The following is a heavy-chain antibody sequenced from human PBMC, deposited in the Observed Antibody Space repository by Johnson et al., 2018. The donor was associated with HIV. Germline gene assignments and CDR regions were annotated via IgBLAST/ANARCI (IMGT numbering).Heavy chain of an antibody. CDR3: VRGGLGYQNFHDPFDV. V-gene: IGHV3-20*04. D-gene: IGHD3-16*02. J-gene: IGHJ3*01. Sequence: VQLVESGGGVVRPGGSLRLSCAVAGFRFDDYGMSWVRQAPGKGLEWISTINWNGGRTGYVDSLKGRFTISRDNAKNSLYLQMDSLRPEDTALYYCVRGGLGYQNFHDPFDVWGQGTVVT. CDR2: INWNGGRT. CDR1: GFRFDDYG.